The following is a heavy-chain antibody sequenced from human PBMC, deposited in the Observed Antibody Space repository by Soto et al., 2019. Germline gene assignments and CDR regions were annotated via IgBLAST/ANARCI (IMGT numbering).Heavy chain of an antibody. V-gene: IGHV4-4*07. J-gene: IGHJ5*01. Sequence: PXETLSLPCTVSGGSISSYDWSWIRQPAGKGLEWIGHMYTSGSTNYNPSLSSRVTMSLDTSKSQFSLKLSSVTAADTAVYYCARGLWDRSSYSSRLWFDSWAQGILVTVSS. D-gene: IGHD3-22*01. CDR1: GGSISSYD. CDR2: MYTSGST. CDR3: ARGLWDRSSYSSRLWFDS.